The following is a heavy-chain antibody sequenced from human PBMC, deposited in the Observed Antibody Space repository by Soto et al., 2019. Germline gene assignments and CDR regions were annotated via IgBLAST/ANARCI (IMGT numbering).Heavy chain of an antibody. CDR1: GGFIDSGAYY. D-gene: IGHD6-13*01. V-gene: IGHV4-30-4*01. Sequence: SETLSLTCTVSGGFIDSGAYYWIWIRQPPGKGLEWIGYIYYDGNSYYNPSLKSRITISVDTSKNQFSLKLRSVTAADSAVYYCVRDVPPACIPAYSSGFAVCDQGTMVTV. J-gene: IGHJ6*02. CDR3: VRDVPPACIPAYSSGFAV. CDR2: IYYDGNS.